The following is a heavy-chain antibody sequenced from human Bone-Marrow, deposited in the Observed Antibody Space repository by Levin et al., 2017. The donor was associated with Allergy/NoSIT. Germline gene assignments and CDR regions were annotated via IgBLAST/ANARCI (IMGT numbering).Heavy chain of an antibody. V-gene: IGHV3-72*01. CDR3: AREGDSSAYYIDFDY. J-gene: IGHJ4*02. CDR2: TRNKANIYTT. Sequence: GESLKISCAASGFSFNDHSMNWVRQAPGKGLEWVGRTRNKANIYTTEYAASVKVRFTISRDDSRSSLFLQMNSLQTEDTAVYYCAREGDSSAYYIDFDYWGQGTLVTVSS. CDR1: GFSFNDHS. D-gene: IGHD6-19*01.